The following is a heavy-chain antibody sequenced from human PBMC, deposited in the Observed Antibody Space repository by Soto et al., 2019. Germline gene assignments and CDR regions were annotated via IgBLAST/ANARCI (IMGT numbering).Heavy chain of an antibody. D-gene: IGHD3-9*01. CDR1: GFTFSSYA. CDR2: IYSGGST. J-gene: IGHJ6*02. Sequence: PGGSLRLSCAASGFTFSSYAMSWVRQAPGKGLEWVSVIYSGGSTYYADSVKGRFTISRDNSKNTLYLQMNSLRAEDTAVYYCTRGLVDSSPPYTYHGMDVWGQGTTVTVSS. CDR3: TRGLVDSSPPYTYHGMDV. V-gene: IGHV3-23*03.